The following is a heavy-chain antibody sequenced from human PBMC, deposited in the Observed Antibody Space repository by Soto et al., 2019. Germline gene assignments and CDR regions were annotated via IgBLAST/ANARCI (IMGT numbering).Heavy chain of an antibody. D-gene: IGHD6-19*01. Sequence: GGSLRLSCTASGFTFGDYAMSWVRQAPGKGLEWVGFIRSKGYGGTTEYAASVKGRFTTSRDDSKSIAYLQMNSLKTEDTAVYYCTRWAPVAGDYWGQGTLVTVSS. CDR3: TRWAPVAGDY. CDR2: IRSKGYGGTT. V-gene: IGHV3-49*04. J-gene: IGHJ4*02. CDR1: GFTFGDYA.